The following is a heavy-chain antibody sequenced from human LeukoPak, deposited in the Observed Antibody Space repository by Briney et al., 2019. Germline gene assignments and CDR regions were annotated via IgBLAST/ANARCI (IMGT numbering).Heavy chain of an antibody. V-gene: IGHV3-48*01. D-gene: IGHD6-6*01. CDR3: ARGGAARPDY. J-gene: IGHJ4*02. Sequence: GGSLSLSCAASGFTFSNYGMDWVRQAPGKGLEWLSYISHSSSSIYYADSVKGRFTISRDNAKNSLFLQMNSLRAEDTAVYYCARGGAARPDYWGQGTLVTVSS. CDR2: ISHSSSSI. CDR1: GFTFSNYG.